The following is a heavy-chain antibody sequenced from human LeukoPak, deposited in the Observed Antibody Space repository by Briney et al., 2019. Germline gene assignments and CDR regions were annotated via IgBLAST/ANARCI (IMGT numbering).Heavy chain of an antibody. D-gene: IGHD2-2*01. J-gene: IGHJ5*02. CDR2: IYYSGST. CDR3: ARDQDQGWFDP. Sequence: PSETLSLTCTVSGGSISSSSYYWGWIRQPPGKGLEWIGYIYYSGSTNYNPSLKSRVTISVDTSKNQFSLKLSSVTAADTAVYYCARDQDQGWFDPWGQGTLVTVSS. V-gene: IGHV4-61*01. CDR1: GGSISSSSYY.